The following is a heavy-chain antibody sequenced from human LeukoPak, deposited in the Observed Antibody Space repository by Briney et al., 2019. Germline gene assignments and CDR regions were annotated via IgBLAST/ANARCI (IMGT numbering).Heavy chain of an antibody. CDR1: GYTFTSYD. Sequence: ASVKVSCKASGYTFTSYDINWVRQATGQGLEWRGWMSPNSGNTGYAQRFQGRVTITRNTSISTAYMELSSLRSEDTAVDYCARGSFHDSSGYYYGYWGQGTLVTVSS. CDR3: ARGSFHDSSGYYYGY. V-gene: IGHV1-8*03. J-gene: IGHJ4*02. D-gene: IGHD3-22*01. CDR2: MSPNSGNT.